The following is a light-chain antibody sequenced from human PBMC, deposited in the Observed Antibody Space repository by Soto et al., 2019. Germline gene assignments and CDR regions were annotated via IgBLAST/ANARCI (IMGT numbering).Light chain of an antibody. V-gene: IGLV2-14*01. J-gene: IGLJ3*02. CDR1: SSDVGGYNY. Sequence: QSALTQPASVSGSPGQSITISCTGTSSDVGGYNYVSWYQQHPGKAPKLMIYDVSNRPSGGSNRFSGSKSGNTASLTISGLQAEDEADYYWSSYTSSSTRVFGGGTKLTVL. CDR2: DVS. CDR3: SSYTSSSTRV.